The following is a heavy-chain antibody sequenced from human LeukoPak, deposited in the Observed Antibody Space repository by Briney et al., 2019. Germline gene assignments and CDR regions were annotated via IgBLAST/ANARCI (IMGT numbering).Heavy chain of an antibody. CDR2: IYYSGST. D-gene: IGHD3-3*01. J-gene: IGHJ4*02. V-gene: IGHV4-39*01. Sequence: SETLSLTCTVAGGSISSSSYYWGWIRQPPGKGLEWIGSIYYSGSTYSNPSLKSRVTISVDTSKNQFSLKLSSVTAADTAVYYCARSPIGDFWSGYYYPYYFDYWGQGTLVTVSS. CDR3: ARSPIGDFWSGYYYPYYFDY. CDR1: GGSISSSSYY.